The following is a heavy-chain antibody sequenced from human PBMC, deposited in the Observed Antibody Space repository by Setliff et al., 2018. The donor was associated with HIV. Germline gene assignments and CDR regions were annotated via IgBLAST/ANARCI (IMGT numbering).Heavy chain of an antibody. CDR2: IHAGNGNT. CDR1: GYTFTSYA. D-gene: IGHD6-13*01. CDR3: ARAGYSSSWYDNAFDI. V-gene: IGHV1-3*01. J-gene: IGHJ3*02. Sequence: ASVKVSCTASGYTFTSYAMHWVRQAPGQRLEWMGWIHAGNGNTKYSQKFQGRVTITRDTSASTAYMELSSLRSEDTAVYYCARAGYSSSWYDNAFDIWGQGTMVTVSS.